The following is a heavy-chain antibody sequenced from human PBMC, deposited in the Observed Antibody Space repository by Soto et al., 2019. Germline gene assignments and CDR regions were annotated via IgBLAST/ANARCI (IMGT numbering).Heavy chain of an antibody. J-gene: IGHJ4*02. D-gene: IGHD6-19*01. V-gene: IGHV2-70*01. Sequence: SGPTLVNPTQTLTLTCTFSGFSLSTSGMCVSWIRQPPGKALEWLALIDWDDDKYYSTSLKTRLTISKDTSKNQVVLTMTNMNPVDTATYYCARISGVPVAGTLSGFDYWGQGTLVTVSS. CDR3: ARISGVPVAGTLSGFDY. CDR2: IDWDDDK. CDR1: GFSLSTSGMC.